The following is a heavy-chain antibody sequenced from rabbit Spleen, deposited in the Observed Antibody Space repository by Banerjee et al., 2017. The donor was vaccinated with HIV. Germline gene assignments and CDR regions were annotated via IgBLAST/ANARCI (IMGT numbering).Heavy chain of an antibody. J-gene: IGHJ4*01. V-gene: IGHV1S7*01. CDR1: GFDFSSYY. CDR2: IYPITETT. D-gene: IGHD4-1*01. Sequence: QLVESGGGLVQPGGSLKLSCKGSGFDFSSYYMNWVRQAPGKGLEWIGIIYPITETTYYANWVNGRFTISSDNAQNTVDLQMNSLTAADTATYFCARDFPNNGWGEFNLWGPGTLVTVS. CDR3: ARDFPNNGWGEFNL.